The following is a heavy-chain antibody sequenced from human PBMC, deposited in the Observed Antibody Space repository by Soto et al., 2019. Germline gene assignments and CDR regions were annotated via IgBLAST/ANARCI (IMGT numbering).Heavy chain of an antibody. CDR2: INHSGST. Sequence: QVQLQQWGAGLLKPSETLSLTCAVYGGSLSGYYWSWIRQPPGKGLEWIGEINHSGSTNYNPSLKSRVTISVDTSKNQFSLKLSSVTAADTAVYYCARDDGAVTGTTGAFDYWGQGTLVTVSS. CDR1: GGSLSGYY. D-gene: IGHD1-7*01. CDR3: ARDDGAVTGTTGAFDY. J-gene: IGHJ4*02. V-gene: IGHV4-34*01.